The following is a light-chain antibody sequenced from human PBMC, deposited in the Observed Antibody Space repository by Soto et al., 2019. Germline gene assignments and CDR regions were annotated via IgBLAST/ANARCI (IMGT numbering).Light chain of an antibody. CDR3: SSDTTTSTWV. Sequence: QSALTQPASVSGAPGQSITISFTGTSSDVGGYNYVSWYQQHPGKAPKLMIYEVSNRPSGVSNRFSGSKSGDTASLTISGLQAEDEADYYCSSDTTTSTWVFGGGTKVTVL. CDR1: SSDVGGYNY. J-gene: IGLJ3*02. CDR2: EVS. V-gene: IGLV2-14*01.